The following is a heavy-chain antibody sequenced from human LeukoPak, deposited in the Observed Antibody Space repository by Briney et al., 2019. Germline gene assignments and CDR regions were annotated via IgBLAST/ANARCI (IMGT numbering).Heavy chain of an antibody. J-gene: IGHJ5*02. D-gene: IGHD2-2*01. CDR1: GGSISSYY. V-gene: IGHV4-59*01. CDR3: ARGAVVPDANSWFDP. CDR2: IYYSGST. Sequence: SETLCLTCTVSGGSISSYYWSWIRQPPGKGLEWMGYIYYSGSTNYNPSLKSRVTISVDTSKNQFSLKLSSVTAADTAVYYCARGAVVPDANSWFDPWGQGTLVTVSS.